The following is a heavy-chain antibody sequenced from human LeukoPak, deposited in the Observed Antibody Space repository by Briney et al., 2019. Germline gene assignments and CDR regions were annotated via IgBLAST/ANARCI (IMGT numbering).Heavy chain of an antibody. D-gene: IGHD2-2*01. V-gene: IGHV3-21*01. Sequence: GGSLRLSCAASGFTFSSYSMNWVRQAPGKGLEWVSSISSSSSYIFYADSVKGRFTISRDNAKNSLYLQMNSLRAEDTAVYYCARPVCSSTSCQGWFDPWGQGTLVTVSS. CDR2: ISSSSSYI. CDR3: ARPVCSSTSCQGWFDP. J-gene: IGHJ5*02. CDR1: GFTFSSYS.